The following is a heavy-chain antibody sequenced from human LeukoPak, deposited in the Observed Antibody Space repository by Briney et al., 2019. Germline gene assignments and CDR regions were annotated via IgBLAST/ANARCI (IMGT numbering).Heavy chain of an antibody. CDR2: IKQDGSEK. CDR3: ARDFGFYDILTGYSSSIDY. CDR1: GFTFSTYG. Sequence: GGSLRLSCAASGFTFSTYGMTWVRQAPGKGLEWVANIKQDGSEKYYVDSVKGRFTISRDNAKNSLYLQMNSLRAEDTAVYYCARDFGFYDILTGYSSSIDYWGQGTLVTVSS. D-gene: IGHD3-9*01. V-gene: IGHV3-7*01. J-gene: IGHJ4*02.